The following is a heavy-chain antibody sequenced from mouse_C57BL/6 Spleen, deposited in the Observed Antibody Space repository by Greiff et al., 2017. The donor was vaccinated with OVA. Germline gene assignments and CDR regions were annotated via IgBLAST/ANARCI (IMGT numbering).Heavy chain of an antibody. V-gene: IGHV1-18*01. D-gene: IGHD1-1*01. CDR2: INPNNGGT. CDR3: ARRDYYEGYFDV. Sequence: EVKLQESGPELVKPGASVKIPCKASGYTFTDYNMDWVKQSHGKSLEWIGDINPNNGGTIYNQKFKGKATLTVDKSSSTAYMELRSLTSEDTAVYYCARRDYYEGYFDVWGTGTTVTVSS. CDR1: GYTFTDYN. J-gene: IGHJ1*03.